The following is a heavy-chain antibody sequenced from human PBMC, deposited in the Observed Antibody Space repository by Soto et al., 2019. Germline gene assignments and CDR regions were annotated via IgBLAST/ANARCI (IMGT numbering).Heavy chain of an antibody. J-gene: IGHJ4*02. CDR3: AKGRGSSWYLAFDY. V-gene: IGHV3-9*01. Sequence: GGSLRLSCAASGFTFDDYAMHWVRQAPGKGLEWVSGISWNSGSIGYADSVKGRFTISRDNAKNSLYLQMNSLRAEDTALYYCAKGRGSSWYLAFDYWGQGTLVTVSS. CDR1: GFTFDDYA. CDR2: ISWNSGSI. D-gene: IGHD6-13*01.